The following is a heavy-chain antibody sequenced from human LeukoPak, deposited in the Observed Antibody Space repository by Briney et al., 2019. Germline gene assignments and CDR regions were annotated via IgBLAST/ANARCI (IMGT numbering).Heavy chain of an antibody. Sequence: ASVKVSCKASGYTFTSYDINWVRQATGQELEWMGWMNPNSGNTGYAQKFQGRVTMTRNTSISTAYMELSSLRSEDTAVYYCARGTYYDFWSGYSRPSGGSYFDYWGQGTLVTVSS. CDR1: GYTFTSYD. D-gene: IGHD3-3*01. CDR2: MNPNSGNT. J-gene: IGHJ4*02. V-gene: IGHV1-8*01. CDR3: ARGTYYDFWSGYSRPSGGSYFDY.